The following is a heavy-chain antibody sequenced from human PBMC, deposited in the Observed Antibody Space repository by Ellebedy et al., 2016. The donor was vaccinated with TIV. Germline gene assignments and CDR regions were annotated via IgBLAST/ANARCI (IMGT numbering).Heavy chain of an antibody. CDR1: GYTFTSYG. V-gene: IGHV1-18*01. Sequence: ASVKVSXXASGYTFTSYGISWVRQAPGQGLEWMGWISAYNGNTNYAQKLQGRVTMTTDTSTSTAYMELRSLRSDDTAVYYCARGGRTTGTTAFDYWGQGTLVTVSS. D-gene: IGHD1-1*01. J-gene: IGHJ4*02. CDR2: ISAYNGNT. CDR3: ARGGRTTGTTAFDY.